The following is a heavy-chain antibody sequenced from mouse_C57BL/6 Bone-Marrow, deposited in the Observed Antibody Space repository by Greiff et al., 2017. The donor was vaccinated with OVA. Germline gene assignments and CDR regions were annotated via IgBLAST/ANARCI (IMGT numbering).Heavy chain of an antibody. Sequence: QVQLKQPGAELVRPGSSVKLSCKASGYTFTSYWMHWVKQRPIQGLEWIGNIDPSDSETHYNQKFKDKATLTVDKSSSTAYMQLSSLTSEDSAVYYCARGYYYGSSPLDYWGQGTTLTVSS. CDR2: IDPSDSET. CDR3: ARGYYYGSSPLDY. D-gene: IGHD1-1*01. CDR1: GYTFTSYW. V-gene: IGHV1-52*01. J-gene: IGHJ2*01.